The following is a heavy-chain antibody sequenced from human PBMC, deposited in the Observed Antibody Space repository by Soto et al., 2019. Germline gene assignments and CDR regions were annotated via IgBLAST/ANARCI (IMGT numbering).Heavy chain of an antibody. CDR3: VQEFDSTWSSRFDY. D-gene: IGHD6-13*01. V-gene: IGHV3-64D*06. CDR1: GFTFSSYV. CDR2: ISRDGGST. J-gene: IGHJ4*02. Sequence: PGGSLRLSCAASGFTFSSYVMHWVRQAPGSRLELVSIISRDGGSTYYADSVKGRFTMSRYNSENTLYLQMNNLRPEDTALSYCVQEFDSTWSSRFDYWGQGTLVTVSS.